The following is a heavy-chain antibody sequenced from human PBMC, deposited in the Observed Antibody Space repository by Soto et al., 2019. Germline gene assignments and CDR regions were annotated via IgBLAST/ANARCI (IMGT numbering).Heavy chain of an antibody. CDR2: ISGSGASV. J-gene: IGHJ6*02. CDR3: TRDLQGVLYYYYGMDV. V-gene: IGHV3-23*01. Sequence: VQLLESGGGLVQPGGSLRLSCAASAFTFSIYAMSWVRQAPGKGLQWVSSISGSGASVHYADSVKGRFTISRDNSKNTLYLQMNSLRAEDTAVYYCTRDLQGVLYYYYGMDVWGQGTTVTVSS. CDR1: AFTFSIYA. D-gene: IGHD2-2*01.